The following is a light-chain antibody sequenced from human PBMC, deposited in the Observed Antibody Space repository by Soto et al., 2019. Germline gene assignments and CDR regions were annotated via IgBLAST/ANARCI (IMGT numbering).Light chain of an antibody. CDR1: QSIGNW. Sequence: DVQMTQSPSTLSASVGDRVTITCRASQSIGNWLAWYQQKPGKAPKLLIYDASTLESGVPSRFSGSGSGTEFNLTISSLQPDDFATYYCQQYNSYSSMFGHGTKVDIK. J-gene: IGKJ1*01. V-gene: IGKV1-5*01. CDR2: DAS. CDR3: QQYNSYSSM.